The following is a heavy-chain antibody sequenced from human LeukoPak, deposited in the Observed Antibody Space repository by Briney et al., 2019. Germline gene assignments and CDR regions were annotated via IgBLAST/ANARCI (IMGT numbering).Heavy chain of an antibody. J-gene: IGHJ4*02. D-gene: IGHD4-11*01. CDR1: GFSFGNYA. CDR3: AKGGYSNYVDY. Sequence: PGGSLRLSCATSGFSFGNYAMNWVRQAPGKGLEWVSGISASGGTTYYADSVKGRFTISRDNSKNTLYLQMNSLRAEDTAVYYCAKGGYSNYVDYWGQGTLVTVSS. CDR2: ISASGGTT. V-gene: IGHV3-23*01.